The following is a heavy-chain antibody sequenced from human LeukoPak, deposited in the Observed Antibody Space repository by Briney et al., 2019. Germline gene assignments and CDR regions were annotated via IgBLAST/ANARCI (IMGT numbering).Heavy chain of an antibody. CDR1: GGSISSYY. CDR3: ARGKTYGDYPTLYYFDY. J-gene: IGHJ4*02. D-gene: IGHD4-17*01. V-gene: IGHV4-4*07. CDR2: IYTSGST. Sequence: SETLSLTCTVSGGSISSYYWSWIRQPAGKGLEWIGRIYTSGSTNYNPSLKSRVTMSVDTSKNQFSLKLSSVTAADTAVYYCARGKTYGDYPTLYYFDYWGQGTLVTVSS.